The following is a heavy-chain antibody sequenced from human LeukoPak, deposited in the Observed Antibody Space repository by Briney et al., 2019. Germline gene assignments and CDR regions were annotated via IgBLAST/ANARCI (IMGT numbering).Heavy chain of an antibody. V-gene: IGHV1-18*01. CDR1: GYTFTSYG. Sequence: ASVKVSCKASGYTFTSYGISWARQAPGQGLEWMGWISAYNGNTNYAQKLQGRVTMTTDTSTSTAYMELRSLRSDDTAVYYCARKTYYYDSSGYYEGIDYWGQGTLVTVSS. J-gene: IGHJ4*02. CDR3: ARKTYYYDSSGYYEGIDY. CDR2: ISAYNGNT. D-gene: IGHD3-22*01.